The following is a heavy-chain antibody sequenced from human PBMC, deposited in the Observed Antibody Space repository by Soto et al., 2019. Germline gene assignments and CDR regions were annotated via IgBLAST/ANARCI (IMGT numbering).Heavy chain of an antibody. D-gene: IGHD3-9*01. Sequence: SETLSLTCAVSGGSISNGGYSWSWLRQPPERGLGWIGFVSHSGNTYYNPSLRRRVITSIDKCRNPFSLWLKSVTASDTAMHYCARTSCDILTARLDAFDVWGQGTMVTVSS. J-gene: IGHJ3*01. CDR3: ARTSCDILTARLDAFDV. CDR1: GGSISNGGYS. V-gene: IGHV4-30-2*01. CDR2: VSHSGNT.